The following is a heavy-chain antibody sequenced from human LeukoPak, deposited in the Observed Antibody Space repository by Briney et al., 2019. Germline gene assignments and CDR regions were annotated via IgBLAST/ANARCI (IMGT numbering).Heavy chain of an antibody. CDR1: GFTFSSYA. V-gene: IGHV3-23*01. Sequence: GSLRLSCAASGFTFSSYAMSWVRQAPGKGLEWVSAISGSGGSTYYADSVKGRFTISRDNSKNTLYLQMNSLKTEDTAVYYCTRQDYYDSSSNYWGQGTLVTVSS. J-gene: IGHJ4*02. D-gene: IGHD3-22*01. CDR2: ISGSGGST. CDR3: TRQDYYDSSSNY.